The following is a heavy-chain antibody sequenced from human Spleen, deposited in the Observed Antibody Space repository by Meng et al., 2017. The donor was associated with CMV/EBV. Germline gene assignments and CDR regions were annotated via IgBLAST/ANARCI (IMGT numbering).Heavy chain of an antibody. V-gene: IGHV1-69*05. D-gene: IGHD4-11*01. CDR3: AIYSSNPGEYGMDV. J-gene: IGHJ6*02. Sequence: SVKVSCKPSGGTVSTYAIHWVRQAPGQGLEWVGGTVPFLGTSNYAQKFQGRVTITTDESTNTAYLELISLRSEGTAVYYCAIYSSNPGEYGMDVWGQGTTVTVSS. CDR2: TVPFLGTS. CDR1: GGTVSTYA.